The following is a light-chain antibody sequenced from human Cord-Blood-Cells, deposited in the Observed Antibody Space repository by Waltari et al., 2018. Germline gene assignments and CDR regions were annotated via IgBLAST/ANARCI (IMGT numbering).Light chain of an antibody. J-gene: IGLJ3*02. CDR1: RSDAGRYTF. CDR2: DVS. V-gene: IGLV2-11*01. CDR3: CSYAGSYTWV. Sequence: QSALTQSRAVSGSPGQSVTISCTGPRSDAGRYTFVSWYQQHPGKAPKLMIYDVSKRPSGVPDRFSGSKSGNTASLTISGLQAEDEADYYCCSYAGSYTWVFGGGTKLTVL.